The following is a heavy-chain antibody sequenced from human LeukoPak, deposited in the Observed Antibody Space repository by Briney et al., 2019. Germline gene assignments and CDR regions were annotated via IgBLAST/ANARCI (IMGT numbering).Heavy chain of an antibody. Sequence: AASVKVSCKASGGTFSCYTISWVRQAPGQGLEWMGRIIPILGIANYAQKFQGRVTITADKSTSTAYMELSSLRSEDTAVYYCARDPSASIAVAGDYRGQETLVTVSS. CDR1: GGTFSCYT. CDR3: ARDPSASIAVAGDY. D-gene: IGHD6-19*01. V-gene: IGHV1-69*04. J-gene: IGHJ4*02. CDR2: IIPILGIA.